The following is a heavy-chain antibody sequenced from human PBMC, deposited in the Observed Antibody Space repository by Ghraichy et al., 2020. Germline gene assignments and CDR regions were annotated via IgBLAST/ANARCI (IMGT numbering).Heavy chain of an antibody. D-gene: IGHD2-2*01. CDR3: AKNPPHYDCSSTSCPPNWFDP. CDR1: GFTFSSYA. CDR2: ISGSGGST. Sequence: GGSLRLSCAAFGFTFSSYAMSWVRQAPGKGLEWVSAISGSGGSTYYADSVKGRFTISRDNSKNTLYLQMNSLRAEDTAVYYCAKNPPHYDCSSTSCPPNWFDPWGQGTLVTVSS. J-gene: IGHJ5*02. V-gene: IGHV3-23*01.